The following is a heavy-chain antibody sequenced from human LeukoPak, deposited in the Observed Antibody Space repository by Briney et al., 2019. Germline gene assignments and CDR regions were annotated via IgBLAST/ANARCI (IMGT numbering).Heavy chain of an antibody. J-gene: IGHJ6*02. CDR3: ARERDYSNAYVMDV. CDR1: GGSISDYY. V-gene: IGHV4-4*07. D-gene: IGHD4-11*01. Sequence: SETLSLTCTVSGGSISDYYWSWIRQPAGKGLEWIGRFYTSGSTNYNPSLKSRVTMSVDTSKNQFSLRLSSVTAADTAVYYCARERDYSNAYVMDVWGQGTTVTVPS. CDR2: FYTSGST.